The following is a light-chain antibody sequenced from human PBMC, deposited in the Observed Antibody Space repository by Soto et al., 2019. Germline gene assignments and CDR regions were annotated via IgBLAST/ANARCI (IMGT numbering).Light chain of an antibody. CDR3: QHYNSYSEA. CDR2: KAS. V-gene: IGKV1-5*03. CDR1: QTISSW. Sequence: DIQMTQSPSTLSGSVGDRVTITCXASQTISSWLAWYQQKPGKATKLLIYKASTLKSGVPSRFSGSGSGTEFTLTISSLQPDDFATYYCQHYNSYSEAFGQGTKVDI. J-gene: IGKJ1*01.